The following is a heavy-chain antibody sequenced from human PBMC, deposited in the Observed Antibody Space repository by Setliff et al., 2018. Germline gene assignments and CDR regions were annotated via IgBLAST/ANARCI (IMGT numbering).Heavy chain of an antibody. V-gene: IGHV3-7*01. Sequence: AGGSLRLSCAASGFTLSRYWMSWVRQAPGKGLEWVANIKEDGSETYYVDSVKGRFTISRDNSKNSLYLQMNSLRAEDTAVYYCAREARLDDSSGWIWGQGTMVT. J-gene: IGHJ3*02. CDR2: IKEDGSET. CDR1: GFTLSRYW. D-gene: IGHD3-22*01. CDR3: AREARLDDSSGWI.